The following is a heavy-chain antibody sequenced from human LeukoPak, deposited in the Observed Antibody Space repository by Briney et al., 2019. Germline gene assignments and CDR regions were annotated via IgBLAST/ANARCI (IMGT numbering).Heavy chain of an antibody. CDR2: ICYSGST. J-gene: IGHJ5*01. V-gene: IGHV4-39*07. D-gene: IGHD2-15*01. CDR1: GDSINSRSYY. Sequence: PSETLSLTCTVSGDSINSRSYYWGWIRQPPGKGLQWLGRICYSGSTYCNPSLKSRVTISVDTSKNQSSLKLSSVTAADTAVYFCARGGGWFAYWGEGTLVPVSS. CDR3: ARGGGWFAY.